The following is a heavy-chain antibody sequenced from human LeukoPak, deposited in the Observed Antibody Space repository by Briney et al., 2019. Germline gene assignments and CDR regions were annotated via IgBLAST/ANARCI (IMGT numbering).Heavy chain of an antibody. J-gene: IGHJ5*02. Sequence: GASVKVSCKASGYTFTNYGVSWVRQAPGQGLEWMGWISAYNGNTNYAQKLQGRVTMTTDTSTSTAYMELRSLRSDDTAVYYCARDGIAAAGRVPGWFDPWGQGTLVTVSS. D-gene: IGHD6-13*01. V-gene: IGHV1-18*01. CDR3: ARDGIAAAGRVPGWFDP. CDR2: ISAYNGNT. CDR1: GYTFTNYG.